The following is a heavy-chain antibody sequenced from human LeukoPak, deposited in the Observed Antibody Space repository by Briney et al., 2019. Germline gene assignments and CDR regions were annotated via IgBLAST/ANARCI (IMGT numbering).Heavy chain of an antibody. CDR2: INHRGST. Sequence: PSETLSLPCAVYGGSFSGYYWRWIRQPPGKGLEWIGEINHRGSTNHNPSLKRRVTISVDTPRNQFSLKLSSVTAADTAVYYCARGGRIVVVPASSARDRSLGYWGQGTLVTVSS. V-gene: IGHV4-34*01. CDR1: GGSFSGYY. D-gene: IGHD2-2*01. J-gene: IGHJ4*02. CDR3: ARGGRIVVVPASSARDRSLGY.